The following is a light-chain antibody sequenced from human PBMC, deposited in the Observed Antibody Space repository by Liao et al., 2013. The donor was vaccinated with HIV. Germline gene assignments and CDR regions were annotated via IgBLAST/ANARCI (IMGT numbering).Light chain of an antibody. CDR3: QVWDSSSDLVV. CDR1: NIGSKS. J-gene: IGLJ2*01. V-gene: IGLV3-21*01. Sequence: SYXLTQPPSVSVAPGKTARITCGGNNIGSKSVHWYQQKPGQAPVLVIYYDSDRPSGIPERFSGSNSGNTATLTISRVEAGDEADYYCQVWDSSSDLVVFGGGTKLTVL. CDR2: YDS.